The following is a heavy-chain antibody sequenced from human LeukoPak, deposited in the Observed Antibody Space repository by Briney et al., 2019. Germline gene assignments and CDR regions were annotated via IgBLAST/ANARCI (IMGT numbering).Heavy chain of an antibody. V-gene: IGHV3-23*01. CDR1: GFTFSSYA. Sequence: PGGSLRLSCAASGFTFSSYAMSWVRQAPGKGLEWVSAISGSGGSTYCADSVKGRFTISRDNSKNTLYLQMNSLRAEDTAVYYCAKRETYYYDSSGYWLDYWGQGTLVTVSS. D-gene: IGHD3-22*01. J-gene: IGHJ4*02. CDR3: AKRETYYYDSSGYWLDY. CDR2: ISGSGGST.